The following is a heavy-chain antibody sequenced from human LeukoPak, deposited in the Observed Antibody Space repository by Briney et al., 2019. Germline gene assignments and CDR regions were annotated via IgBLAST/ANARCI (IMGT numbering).Heavy chain of an antibody. CDR2: IYYRGST. V-gene: IGHV4-39*07. Sequence: SETLSLTCTVSGGSISSSSYYWGWIRQPPGKGLEWIGSIYYRGSTYYNPSLKSRVTISVDTSKNQFSLKLSSVTAADTAVYYCAKPHFDDWGQGTLVTVSS. CDR1: GGSISSSSYY. J-gene: IGHJ4*02. CDR3: AKPHFDD.